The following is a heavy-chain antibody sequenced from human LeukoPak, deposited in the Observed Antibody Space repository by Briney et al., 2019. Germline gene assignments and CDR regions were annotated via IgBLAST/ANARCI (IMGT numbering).Heavy chain of an antibody. CDR1: GGSISSYY. CDR3: AREIFPGYCSSTSCYGANWFDP. D-gene: IGHD2-2*01. Sequence: SETLSLTCTVSGGSISSYYWSWLRQPAGKGLEWIGRIYTSGSTNYNPSLKSRVTMSVDTSKNQFSLKLSSVTAADTAVYYCAREIFPGYCSSTSCYGANWFDPWGQGTLVTVSS. V-gene: IGHV4-4*07. CDR2: IYTSGST. J-gene: IGHJ5*02.